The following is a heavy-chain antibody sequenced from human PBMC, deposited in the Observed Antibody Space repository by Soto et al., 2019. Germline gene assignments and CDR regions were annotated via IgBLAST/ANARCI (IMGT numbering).Heavy chain of an antibody. CDR3: AKIAVSGPFDY. CDR2: IFQSGST. V-gene: IGHV4-4*02. D-gene: IGHD6-19*01. Sequence: SATLSLTCAISGASISSRNCWNWVRQPPGKGLEWIGEIFQSGSTNYNPSFKSRVTISMDKPKNQFSLKLSSVTAADTAMYYCAKIAVSGPFDYWGQGILVTVSS. CDR1: GASISSRNC. J-gene: IGHJ4*02.